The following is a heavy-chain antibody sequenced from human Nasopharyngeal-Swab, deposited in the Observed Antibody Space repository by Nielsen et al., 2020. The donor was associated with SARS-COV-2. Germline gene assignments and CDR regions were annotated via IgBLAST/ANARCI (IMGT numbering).Heavy chain of an antibody. J-gene: IGHJ6*02. D-gene: IGHD2-15*01. Sequence: GGSLRLSCAASGFTFSSYSMNWVRQAPGKGLEWVSYISSSSSTIYYAGSVKGRFTISRDNAKNSLYLQMNSLRAEDTAVYYCARGRWNYYHYYGMDVWGQGTTVTVSS. CDR2: ISSSSSTI. CDR1: GFTFSSYS. CDR3: ARGRWNYYHYYGMDV. V-gene: IGHV3-48*04.